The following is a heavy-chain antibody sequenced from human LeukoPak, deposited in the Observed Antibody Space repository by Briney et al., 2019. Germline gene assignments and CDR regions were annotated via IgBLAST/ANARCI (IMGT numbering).Heavy chain of an antibody. J-gene: IGHJ4*02. V-gene: IGHV3-21*01. CDR1: GFTFSSYS. CDR2: ISSSSSYI. CDR3: ARDGPNYYDSSGAFDY. Sequence: SGGSLRLSCAASGFTFSSYSMNWVRQAPGKGLEWVSSISSSSSYIYYADSVKGRFTISRDNAKNSLYLQMNSLRAEDTAVYYCARDGPNYYDSSGAFDYWGQGTLVTVSS. D-gene: IGHD3-22*01.